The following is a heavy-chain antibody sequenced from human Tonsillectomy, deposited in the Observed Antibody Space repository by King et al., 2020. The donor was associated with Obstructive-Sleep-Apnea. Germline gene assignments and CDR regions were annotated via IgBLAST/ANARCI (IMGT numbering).Heavy chain of an antibody. CDR2: ISYDGRNK. CDR1: GFTFSSYG. D-gene: IGHD3-22*01. Sequence: VQLVESGGGVVQPGRSLRLSCAASGFTFSSYGMHWVRQAPGKGLEGVAVISYDGRNKYYADSVKGRFTNSRDNSKNTLYLQMHSLSAEDTAVYYWATGGGGYYVYWGQGTLVTVSS. V-gene: IGHV3-30*03. CDR3: ATGGGGYYVY. J-gene: IGHJ4*02.